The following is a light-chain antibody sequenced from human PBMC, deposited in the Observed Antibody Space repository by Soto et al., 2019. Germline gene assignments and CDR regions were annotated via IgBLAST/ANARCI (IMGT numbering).Light chain of an antibody. J-gene: IGLJ3*02. CDR3: QAYDYSLTASV. CDR1: NSNLGAGYD. CDR2: GNR. Sequence: QSVLTQPPSVSGAPGQRVTISCTGSNSNLGAGYDVHWYQQLPGAAPKLVIFGNRNRPSGVPERFSGSKSGTSASLAITGLRAEDEADYYCQAYDYSLTASVFGGGTKLTVL. V-gene: IGLV1-40*01.